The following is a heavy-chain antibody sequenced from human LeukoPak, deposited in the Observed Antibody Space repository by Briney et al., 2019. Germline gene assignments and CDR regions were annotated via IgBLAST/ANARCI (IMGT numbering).Heavy chain of an antibody. V-gene: IGHV3-30*18. Sequence: GGPLRLSCAASGFIFSNYGMHCVRQPPGNGLEWVALISNDGSNIYYADSVKGRFIISKDNSKNTLYLQMNSLRAEDTAVYYCAKELRGGSIWRYYFDYWGQGTLVTVSS. CDR1: GFIFSNYG. J-gene: IGHJ4*02. D-gene: IGHD6-13*01. CDR2: ISNDGSNI. CDR3: AKELRGGSIWRYYFDY.